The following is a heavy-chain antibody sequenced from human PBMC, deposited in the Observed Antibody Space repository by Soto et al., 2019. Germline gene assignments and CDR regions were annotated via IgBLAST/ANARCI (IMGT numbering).Heavy chain of an antibody. CDR1: GGSISSSSYY. Sequence: SETLSLTCTVSGGSISSSSYYWGWIRQPPGKGLEWIGSIYYSGSTYYNPSLKSRVTISVDTSKNQFSLKLNSVTAADTAVYYCASPLGYCSSTSCPMAHYYYYGMDVWGQGTTVTVSS. V-gene: IGHV4-39*01. J-gene: IGHJ6*02. CDR3: ASPLGYCSSTSCPMAHYYYYGMDV. CDR2: IYYSGST. D-gene: IGHD2-2*01.